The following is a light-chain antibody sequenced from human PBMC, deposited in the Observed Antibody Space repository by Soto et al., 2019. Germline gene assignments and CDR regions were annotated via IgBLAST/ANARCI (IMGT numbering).Light chain of an antibody. CDR2: GAS. V-gene: IGKV3-15*01. CDR3: QQYHNRWT. Sequence: EIVMTQSPATLSVSPGERVTLSCRASQSVTSRLAWYQQKPGQAPRLLIYGASTRATGIPARFSGSGSGKEFTLTISSLQSEDFAVYYCQQYHNRWTFGQGTKVEIK. J-gene: IGKJ1*01. CDR1: QSVTSR.